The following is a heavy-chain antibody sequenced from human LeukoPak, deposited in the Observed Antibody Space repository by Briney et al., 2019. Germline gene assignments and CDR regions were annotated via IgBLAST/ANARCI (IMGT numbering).Heavy chain of an antibody. CDR2: IYTSGST. J-gene: IGHJ4*02. V-gene: IGHV4-4*07. D-gene: IGHD2-2*02. CDR1: GGSISSYY. Sequence: PSETLSLTCTVSGGSISSYYWSWIRQPAGKGLEWIGRIYTSGSTNYNPSLKSRVTMSVDTSKNQFSLKLSSVTAADTAVYYCAKDRGREDIVVVPAAIRYYFDYWGQGTLVTVSS. CDR3: AKDRGREDIVVVPAAIRYYFDY.